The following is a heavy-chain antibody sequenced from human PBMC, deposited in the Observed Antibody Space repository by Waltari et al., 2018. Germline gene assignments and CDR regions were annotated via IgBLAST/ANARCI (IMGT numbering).Heavy chain of an antibody. CDR2: IRSKPLNSAP. CDR1: AFSFCRSA. D-gene: IGHD4-17*01. Sequence: EVQLVESGGGLVQPGGSLKLSCAASAFSFCRSAIHWVRQSSGKGLEWIGRIRSKPLNSAPTYAETVADRFTIFRDDPKSMAYLQRNSLTNEDSAIYYCSRLFGSGDYYFHEMDVWGQGTTVTVSS. V-gene: IGHV3-73*01. CDR3: SRLFGSGDYYFHEMDV. J-gene: IGHJ6*02.